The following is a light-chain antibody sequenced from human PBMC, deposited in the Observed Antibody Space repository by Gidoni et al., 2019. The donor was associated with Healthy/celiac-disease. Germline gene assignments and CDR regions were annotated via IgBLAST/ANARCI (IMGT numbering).Light chain of an antibody. CDR3: QPYNNWPQT. J-gene: IGKJ1*01. CDR2: VAS. CDR1: QSVSSN. V-gene: IGKV3-15*01. Sequence: EIVMTQSPATLSVSPGERATLSCRASQSVSSNLAWYQQKPGQAPRLLIYVASTRATGIPARFSGSGSGTEFTLTISSLQSEDFAVYYCQPYNNWPQTFGQGTKVEIK.